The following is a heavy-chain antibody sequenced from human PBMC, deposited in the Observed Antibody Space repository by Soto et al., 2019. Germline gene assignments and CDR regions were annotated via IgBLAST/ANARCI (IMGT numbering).Heavy chain of an antibody. CDR2: VRYTGST. D-gene: IGHD4-17*01. V-gene: IGHV4-59*08. Sequence: QVQLRESGPGLVKPSETLSLTCTVSAGSVRGYYWSWIRQPPGKAPEWIGYVRYTGSTKYNPSLSDRVTISVDVSNNQFSLSLSSVTAVDTAVYYCTRNDGNYRNVLDYWGQGALVTVSS. J-gene: IGHJ4*02. CDR3: TRNDGNYRNVLDY. CDR1: AGSVRGYY.